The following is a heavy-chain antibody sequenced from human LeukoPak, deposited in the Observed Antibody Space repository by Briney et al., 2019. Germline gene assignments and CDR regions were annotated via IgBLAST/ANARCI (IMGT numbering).Heavy chain of an antibody. Sequence: PSETLSLTCSVSGGSISSCYWSWTRQPAGKGLEYIGRVYFSGSTNYNPSLKSRVTMSVDTSKNQFSLKLSSVTAADTAVYYCASQYYYDSSGYPDDAFDIWGQGTMVTVSS. CDR1: GGSISSCY. J-gene: IGHJ3*02. CDR3: ASQYYYDSSGYPDDAFDI. CDR2: VYFSGST. D-gene: IGHD3-22*01. V-gene: IGHV4-4*07.